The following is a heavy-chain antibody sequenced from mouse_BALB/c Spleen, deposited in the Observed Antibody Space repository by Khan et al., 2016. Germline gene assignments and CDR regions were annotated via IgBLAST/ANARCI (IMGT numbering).Heavy chain of an antibody. CDR1: GYSITSDYA. Sequence: EVQLQESGPGLVKPSQSLSLTCTVTGYSITSDYAWNWIRQFPGNKLEWMGYISYSGSTRYYPSLKSRISFTRDTSKNQFFLQLNSVTTEDTATYYCARTPTAYYTMDYWGQGTSVTGSS. CDR3: ARTPTAYYTMDY. J-gene: IGHJ4*01. D-gene: IGHD1-2*01. CDR2: ISYSGST. V-gene: IGHV3-2*02.